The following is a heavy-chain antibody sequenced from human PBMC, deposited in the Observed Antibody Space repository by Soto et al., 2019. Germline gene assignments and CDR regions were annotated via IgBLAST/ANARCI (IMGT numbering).Heavy chain of an antibody. CDR1: GGTFSSYA. J-gene: IGHJ6*02. CDR2: IIPIFGTA. D-gene: IGHD4-4*01. Sequence: GASVKVSCKASGGTFSSYAISWVRQAPGQGLEWMGGIIPIFGTANYAQKSQGRVTITADESTSTAYMELSSLRSEDTAVYYCARGAGSYTTQGMDVWGQGTTVTVSS. CDR3: ARGAGSYTTQGMDV. V-gene: IGHV1-69*13.